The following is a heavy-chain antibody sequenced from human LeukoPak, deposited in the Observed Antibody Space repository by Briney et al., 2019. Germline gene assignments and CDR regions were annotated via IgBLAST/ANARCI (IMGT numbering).Heavy chain of an antibody. Sequence: GGSLRLSCAASGFTFSSYSMNWVRQAPGKGLEWVSSISSSSSSYIYYADSVKGRFTISRDNAKNSLYLQMNSLRAEDTAVYYCARVPEQILWFGELRLGPPTDAFDIWGQGTMVTVSS. V-gene: IGHV3-21*01. CDR3: ARVPEQILWFGELRLGPPTDAFDI. CDR1: GFTFSSYS. D-gene: IGHD3-10*01. J-gene: IGHJ3*02. CDR2: ISSSSSSYI.